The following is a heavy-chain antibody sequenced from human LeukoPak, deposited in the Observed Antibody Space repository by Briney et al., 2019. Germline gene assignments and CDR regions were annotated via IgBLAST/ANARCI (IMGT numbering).Heavy chain of an antibody. CDR2: ISSSSSTI. V-gene: IGHV3-48*04. CDR1: GFTFSTYS. CDR3: AKDRDGYNPNAFDI. D-gene: IGHD5-24*01. Sequence: PGGSLRLSCAASGFTFSTYSMNWVRQAPGKGLEWVSYISSSSSTIYYADSVKGRFTISRDNAKNSLYLQMNSLRAEDTALYYCAKDRDGYNPNAFDIWGQGTMVTVSS. J-gene: IGHJ3*02.